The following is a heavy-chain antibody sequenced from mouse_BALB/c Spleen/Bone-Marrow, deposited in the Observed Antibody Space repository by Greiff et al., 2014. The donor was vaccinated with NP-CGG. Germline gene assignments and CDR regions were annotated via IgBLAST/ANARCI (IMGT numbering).Heavy chain of an antibody. Sequence: VHLVESGPDLVAPSQSLSITCTVSGFSLTSYGVHWVRQPPGKGLEWLVVIWSDGSTTYNSALKSRLSISKDNSKSQVFLKMNSLQTDGTAMYYCARHDNDGYYLAYWGQGTLVTVSA. CDR2: IWSDGST. V-gene: IGHV2-6-2*01. CDR3: ARHDNDGYYLAY. CDR1: GFSLTSYG. J-gene: IGHJ3*01. D-gene: IGHD2-3*01.